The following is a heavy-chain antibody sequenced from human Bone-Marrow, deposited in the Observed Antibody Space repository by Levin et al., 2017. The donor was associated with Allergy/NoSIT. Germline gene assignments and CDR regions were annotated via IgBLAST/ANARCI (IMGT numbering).Heavy chain of an antibody. Sequence: PGGSLRLSCAASGFTFSSYGMNWVRQAPGKGLEWVSYISGSSTTIYYADSMKGRFTISRDNARNSLYLQMNSLKDEDTAVYYCARDRDDYGDPDGAFDIWGQGTMVTVSS. V-gene: IGHV3-48*02. D-gene: IGHD4-17*01. CDR1: GFTFSSYG. CDR3: ARDRDDYGDPDGAFDI. J-gene: IGHJ3*02. CDR2: ISGSSTTI.